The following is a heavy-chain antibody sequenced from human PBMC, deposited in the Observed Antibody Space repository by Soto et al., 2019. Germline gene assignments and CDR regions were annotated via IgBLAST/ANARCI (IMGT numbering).Heavy chain of an antibody. Sequence: PSETRSRTWTVSGGSISSGDYYWIWFRQPPGKGLEWIGYIFHSGNAYYNPSLESRLSISVDTSKNQFSLKLTSVTAADTAEYYCARYKDYYALDVWGQGPRSPSP. CDR2: IFHSGNA. D-gene: IGHD1-1*01. V-gene: IGHV4-30-4*01. CDR3: ARYKDYYALDV. CDR1: GGSISSGDYY. J-gene: IGHJ6*02.